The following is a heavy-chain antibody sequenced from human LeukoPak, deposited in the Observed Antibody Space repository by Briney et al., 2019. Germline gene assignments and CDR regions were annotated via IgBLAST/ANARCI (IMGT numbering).Heavy chain of an antibody. Sequence: AASVKVSCTASGGTFSSYAISWVRQAPGQGLEWMGGIIPIFGTANYAQKFQGRVTITADESTSTAYMELSSLRSEDTAVYYCAGRFEMATSLGPDYWGQGTLVTVSS. CDR2: IIPIFGTA. D-gene: IGHD5-24*01. J-gene: IGHJ4*02. CDR3: AGRFEMATSLGPDY. CDR1: GGTFSSYA. V-gene: IGHV1-69*01.